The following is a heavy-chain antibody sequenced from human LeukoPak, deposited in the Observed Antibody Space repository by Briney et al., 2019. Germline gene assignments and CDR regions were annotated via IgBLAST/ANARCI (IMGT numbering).Heavy chain of an antibody. J-gene: IGHJ6*03. CDR2: IYHSGST. CDR3: ARSGRGYSGYDWSYYYMDV. CDR1: GGSISSYY. V-gene: IGHV4-59*01. D-gene: IGHD5-12*01. Sequence: PSETLSLTCTVSGGSISSYYWSWIRQPPGKGLEWIGYIYHSGSTNYNPSLKSRVTISVDTSKNQFSLKLSSVTAADTAVYYCARSGRGYSGYDWSYYYMDVWGKGTTVTVSS.